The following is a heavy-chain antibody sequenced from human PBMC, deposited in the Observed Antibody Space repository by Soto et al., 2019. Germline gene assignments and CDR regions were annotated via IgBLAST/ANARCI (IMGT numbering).Heavy chain of an antibody. V-gene: IGHV4-34*01. D-gene: IGHD6-13*01. Sequence: SETLSLTCAVYGGSFSGYYWSWIRQPPGKGLEWIGEINHSGSTNYNPSLKSRVTISVDTSKNQFSLKLSSVTAADTAVYYCARRIAAVQFDYWGQGTLVTVSS. CDR2: INHSGST. J-gene: IGHJ4*02. CDR1: GGSFSGYY. CDR3: ARRIAAVQFDY.